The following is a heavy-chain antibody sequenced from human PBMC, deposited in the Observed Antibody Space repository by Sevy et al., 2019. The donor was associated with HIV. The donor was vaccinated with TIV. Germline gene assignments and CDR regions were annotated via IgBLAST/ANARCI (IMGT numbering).Heavy chain of an antibody. D-gene: IGHD2-21*02. J-gene: IGHJ4*02. CDR1: GGSIRNNDYY. Sequence: SETLSLTCTVFGGSIRNNDYYWGWIRQTAGKGLEWIGSIHYSGTTYYKPSLKSRLAISVDTSKNHYSLNLNSVTAADPAVYYCASAPGRYCGGDCYLGAFDYWGRGALVTVSS. V-gene: IGHV4-39*02. CDR3: ASAPGRYCGGDCYLGAFDY. CDR2: IHYSGTT.